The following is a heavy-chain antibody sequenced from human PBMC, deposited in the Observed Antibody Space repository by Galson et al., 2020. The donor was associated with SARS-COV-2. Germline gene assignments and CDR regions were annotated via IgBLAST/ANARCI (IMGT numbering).Heavy chain of an antibody. V-gene: IGHV3-48*03. Sequence: GGSLRLSCAASGFIFSNYEMNWVRQTPDKGLEWISTISPSGDQIWSPDSVKGRFTISRDNARNLVFLQMSSLRAEDTALYYCVRRIRRQFDFWDQGTLVTVSS. CDR3: VRRIRRQFDF. CDR2: ISPSGDQI. J-gene: IGHJ4*02. CDR1: GFIFSNYE.